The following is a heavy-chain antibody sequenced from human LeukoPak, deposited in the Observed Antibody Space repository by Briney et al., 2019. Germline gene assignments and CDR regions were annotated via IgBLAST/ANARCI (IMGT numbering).Heavy chain of an antibody. D-gene: IGHD2/OR15-2a*01. CDR3: ARAPAAIFTVDY. CDR1: GYTFTGYY. Sequence: ASVKVSCKAFGYTFTGYYMHWVRQAPGQGLEWMGWINPNSGGTNYAQKFQGRVTMTRDTSISTAYMELSRLRSDDTAVYYCARAPAAIFTVDYWGQGTLVTVSS. V-gene: IGHV1-2*02. CDR2: INPNSGGT. J-gene: IGHJ4*02.